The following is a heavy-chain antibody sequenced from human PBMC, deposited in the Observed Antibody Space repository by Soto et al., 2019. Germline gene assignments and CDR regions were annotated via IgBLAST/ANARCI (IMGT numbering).Heavy chain of an antibody. J-gene: IGHJ2*01. CDR3: AKDHSGSYLDWYFEL. Sequence: XVSMRRSCAPSAFTFRSYTMSSLRQTPWNGLERVSAMSGSGGSTYYTDSVTCLFTFSSDNSKNRLYLQINSLRAEDTAVYYCAKDHSGSYLDWYFELCGRGTLCAVAS. V-gene: IGHV3-23*01. CDR1: AFTFRSYT. D-gene: IGHD1-26*01. CDR2: MSGSGGST.